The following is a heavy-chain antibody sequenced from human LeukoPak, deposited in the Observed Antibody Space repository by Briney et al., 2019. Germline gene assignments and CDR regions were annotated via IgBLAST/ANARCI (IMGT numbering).Heavy chain of an antibody. V-gene: IGHV3-30-3*01. D-gene: IGHD3-10*01. J-gene: IGHJ4*02. Sequence: GGSLRLSCVASGFTFRNYAMHWVRQAPGKGLEWVATLTYDGGDKDYADSVKGRFTISRDNSKNTLYLQMNGLRAEDTAVYFCARDLAESYLFDYWGQGTLVTVSS. CDR1: GFTFRNYA. CDR3: ARDLAESYLFDY. CDR2: LTYDGGDK.